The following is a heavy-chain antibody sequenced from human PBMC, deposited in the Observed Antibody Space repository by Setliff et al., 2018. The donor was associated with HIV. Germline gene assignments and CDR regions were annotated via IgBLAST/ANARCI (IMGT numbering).Heavy chain of an antibody. CDR1: GGSISTYY. J-gene: IGHJ3*01. V-gene: IGHV4-59*01. D-gene: IGHD4-17*01. Sequence: SETLSLTCTVSGGSISTYYWSWIRQPPGKGLEWIGSIYFTGSSDNNPSLKNRVTLSVDTSKHQFSLKLSSVTAADTAVYYCARVQMAYAAFDVWGQGTMVTVSS. CDR2: IYFTGSS. CDR3: ARVQMAYAAFDV.